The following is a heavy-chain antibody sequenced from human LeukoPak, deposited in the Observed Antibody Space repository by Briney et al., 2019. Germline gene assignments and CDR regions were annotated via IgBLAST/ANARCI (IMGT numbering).Heavy chain of an antibody. Sequence: GESLKISCKGPGHSFINYWIAWVRQMPGKGLEWIGIIFPGDSHTRYSPSFQGQVTISADMSIGTAYLQWSSLGASDTAMYYCARIAATWYGGSWGQGTLVFVSS. CDR1: GHSFINYW. CDR3: ARIAATWYGGS. CDR2: IFPGDSHT. V-gene: IGHV5-51*01. D-gene: IGHD2-15*01. J-gene: IGHJ4*02.